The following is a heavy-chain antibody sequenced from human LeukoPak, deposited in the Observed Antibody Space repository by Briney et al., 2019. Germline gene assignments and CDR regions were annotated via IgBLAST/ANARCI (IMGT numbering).Heavy chain of an antibody. CDR3: ARRALERSSVRGAFDI. D-gene: IGHD3-10*01. V-gene: IGHV5-51*01. J-gene: IGHJ3*02. CDR1: GYSFTSYW. Sequence: GESLKISCKGSGYSFTSYWIGWVRQMAGKGLEWMGIIYPGDSDTRYSPSFQGQVTIAADKSISTAYLQWSSLKASDIAMYYCARRALERSSVRGAFDIWGQGTMVTVSS. CDR2: IYPGDSDT.